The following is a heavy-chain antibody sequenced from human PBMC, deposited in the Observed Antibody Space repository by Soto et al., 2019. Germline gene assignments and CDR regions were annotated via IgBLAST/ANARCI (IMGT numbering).Heavy chain of an antibody. Sequence: QVQLVQSGAEVKKPGASVKISCKTSGYTFAMHYIHWVRQVPGQGLEWMGMINPSDGSTSYVQKFQGRVTMTRDTSATTVFLHMSRLTSHDTAVFYCAREDGGGGRRHDFWGQGTLVTVSS. J-gene: IGHJ4*02. CDR2: INPSDGST. CDR1: GYTFAMHY. CDR3: AREDGGGGRRHDF. D-gene: IGHD2-15*01. V-gene: IGHV1-46*01.